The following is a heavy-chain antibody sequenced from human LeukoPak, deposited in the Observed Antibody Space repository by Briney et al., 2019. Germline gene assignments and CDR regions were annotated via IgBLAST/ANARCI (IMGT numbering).Heavy chain of an antibody. J-gene: IGHJ4*02. D-gene: IGHD6-6*01. Sequence: GGSLRLSCAASGFTFSSYWMTWVRQAPGKGLEWVANINQDGSVKYYVYSVKGRFTISRDNAKNSLYLQMNSLRAEDTAVYYCARIGYASSAIDYRGQETLVTVSS. CDR2: INQDGSVK. CDR3: ARIGYASSAIDY. V-gene: IGHV3-7*01. CDR1: GFTFSSYW.